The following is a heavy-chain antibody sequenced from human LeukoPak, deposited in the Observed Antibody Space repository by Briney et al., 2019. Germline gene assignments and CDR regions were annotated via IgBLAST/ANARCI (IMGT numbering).Heavy chain of an antibody. V-gene: IGHV1-69*13. Sequence: GASVKVSCKASGGTFSSYAISWVRQAPGQGLEWMGGIIPIFGTANYAQKFQGRVTITADESTSTAYMELSSLRSEDMAVYYCARDGATDDRSGYDGFDIWGQGTMVTVSS. CDR2: IIPIFGTA. CDR1: GGTFSSYA. CDR3: ARDGATDDRSGYDGFDI. J-gene: IGHJ3*02. D-gene: IGHD3-22*01.